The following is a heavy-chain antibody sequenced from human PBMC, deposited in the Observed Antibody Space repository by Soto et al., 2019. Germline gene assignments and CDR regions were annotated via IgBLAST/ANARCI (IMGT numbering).Heavy chain of an antibody. CDR2: IIPILGIA. CDR1: GGTFSSST. CDR3: AREILATPPGRWFDP. V-gene: IGHV1-69*08. J-gene: IGHJ5*02. Sequence: QVQLVQSGAEVKQAGSSVKVSCKASGGTFSSSTISWVRQAPGQGLEWMGRIIPILGIANYAQKFQGRVTITADKSTSTAYMELSSLRSEDTAVYYCAREILATPPGRWFDPWGQGTLVTVSS. D-gene: IGHD5-12*01.